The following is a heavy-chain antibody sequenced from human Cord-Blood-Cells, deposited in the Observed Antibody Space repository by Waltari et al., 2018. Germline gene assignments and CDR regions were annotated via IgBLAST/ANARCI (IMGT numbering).Heavy chain of an antibody. J-gene: IGHJ4*02. Sequence: EVQLVQSGAEVKKPGESRTISCEGFGYSFTSYWMGWLRQMPGKGLEWMGIIYPGNSDTKYSPSIQGQATNSADKSIRTAYLQWGSLKASDTAMYYCARPQVDTAMVDYWGQGTLVTVSS. D-gene: IGHD5-18*01. CDR1: GYSFTSYW. V-gene: IGHV5-51*01. CDR2: IYPGNSDT. CDR3: ARPQVDTAMVDY.